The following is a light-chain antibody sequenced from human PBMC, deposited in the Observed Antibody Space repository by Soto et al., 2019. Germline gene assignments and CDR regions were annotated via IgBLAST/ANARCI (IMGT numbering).Light chain of an antibody. V-gene: IGLV2-23*01. Sequence: QSALTQPASVSGSPGQSITISCTGTSRDVGGYDLVSWYQQHPGKAPKLIIYEGSKRPSGISNRFSGSKSGNTASLIISGLQGDDEGDYYCCAYVSSNTLLFGGGTKHRP. J-gene: IGLJ3*02. CDR3: CAYVSSNTLL. CDR2: EGS. CDR1: SRDVGGYDL.